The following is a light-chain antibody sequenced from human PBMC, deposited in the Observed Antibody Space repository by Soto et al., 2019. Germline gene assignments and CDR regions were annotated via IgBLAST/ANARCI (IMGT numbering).Light chain of an antibody. CDR3: QQYNNWQT. CDR1: QTVSSN. CDR2: GAS. Sequence: EIVLTQSPGTLSLSPGDRATLSCSASQTVSSNFLAWYQQRPAQAPRLLIHGASTRATGITDRFSGSVSGTDFTLTISGLQSEDFGLYYCQQYNNWQTSGQGTKVDI. V-gene: IGKV3D-15*01. J-gene: IGKJ1*01.